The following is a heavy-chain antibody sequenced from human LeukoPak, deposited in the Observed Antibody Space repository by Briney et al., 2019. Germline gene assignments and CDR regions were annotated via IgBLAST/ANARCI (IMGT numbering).Heavy chain of an antibody. D-gene: IGHD3-10*01. V-gene: IGHV1-8*01. Sequence: ASVKVSCKASGYTFTSYDINWVRQATGQGLEWMGWMNPNSGNTGYAQKFQGRVTMTRNTSISTAYMELSSLRSEDTAVYYCARGLDTMVREQLDYWGQGTLVTVSS. CDR3: ARGLDTMVREQLDY. J-gene: IGHJ4*02. CDR1: GYTFTSYD. CDR2: MNPNSGNT.